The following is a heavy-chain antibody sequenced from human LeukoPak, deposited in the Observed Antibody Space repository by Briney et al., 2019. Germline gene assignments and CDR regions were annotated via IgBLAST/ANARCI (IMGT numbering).Heavy chain of an antibody. J-gene: IGHJ6*03. D-gene: IGHD1-26*01. CDR1: GFTFSSYN. CDR3: ARDPYSGSYGPYYYYYMDV. Sequence: GGSLRLSCAASGFTFSSYNMNWVRQAPGKGPEWVSSITTSSTYIYYADSVKGRFTISRDNAKNSLYLQMDSLRVEDTAVYYCARDPYSGSYGPYYYYYMDVWGKGTTVTISS. CDR2: ITTSSTYI. V-gene: IGHV3-21*06.